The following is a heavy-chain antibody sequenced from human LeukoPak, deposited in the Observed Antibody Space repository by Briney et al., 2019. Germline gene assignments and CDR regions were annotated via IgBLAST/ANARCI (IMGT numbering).Heavy chain of an antibody. V-gene: IGHV4-39*01. CDR1: GGSISSSYY. D-gene: IGHD6-19*01. Sequence: SETLSLTCTVSGGSISSSYYWGWIRQPPGKGLEWIGSIYYSGSTYYNPSLKSRVTISVDTSKNQFSLKLSSVTAADTAVYYCATTRPDSGWYDYWGQGTLVTVSS. J-gene: IGHJ4*02. CDR2: IYYSGST. CDR3: ATTRPDSGWYDY.